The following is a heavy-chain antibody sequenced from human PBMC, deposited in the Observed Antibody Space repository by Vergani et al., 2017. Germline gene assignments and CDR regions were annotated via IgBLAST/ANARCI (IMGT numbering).Heavy chain of an antibody. CDR2: MNPNSGNT. V-gene: IGHV1-8*01. Sequence: QVQLVQSGAEVKKPGASVKVSCKASGYTFTSYDINWVRQATGQGLEWMGWMNPNSGNTGYAQKFKGRVTMTRNTSISTAYMELSSLRSEDTAVYYCARGVYCSSTSCYAQEWEAQHWGQGTLVTVSS. D-gene: IGHD2-2*01. CDR3: ARGVYCSSTSCYAQEWEAQH. CDR1: GYTFTSYD. J-gene: IGHJ1*01.